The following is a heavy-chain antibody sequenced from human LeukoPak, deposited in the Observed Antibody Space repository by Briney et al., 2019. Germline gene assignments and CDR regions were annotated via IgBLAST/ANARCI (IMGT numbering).Heavy chain of an antibody. Sequence: PGGSLRLSCAASGFTFSSYALTWVRQAPGKGLEWVSTVSGSGGSTYYTDSVKGRFTISRDNAKNSLYLQMNSLRAEDTAVYYCARDLGPGHGAFDIWGQGTMVTVSS. CDR2: VSGSGGST. D-gene: IGHD7-27*01. CDR1: GFTFSSYA. J-gene: IGHJ3*02. V-gene: IGHV3-23*01. CDR3: ARDLGPGHGAFDI.